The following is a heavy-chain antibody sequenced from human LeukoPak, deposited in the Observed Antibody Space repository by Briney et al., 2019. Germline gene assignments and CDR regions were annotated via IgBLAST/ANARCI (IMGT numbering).Heavy chain of an antibody. CDR2: INRSGRT. CDR1: GFTFSTYD. V-gene: IGHV3-23*01. Sequence: GGSLRLSCAASGFTFSTYDMQWVRQAPGKGLEWVSGINRSGRTYYTDSVKGRFTISRDNSKNTLYLQVNSLRAEDTAVYYCAQGGYFAFETWGQGTMVAVSS. D-gene: IGHD2-2*03. J-gene: IGHJ3*02. CDR3: AQGGYFAFET.